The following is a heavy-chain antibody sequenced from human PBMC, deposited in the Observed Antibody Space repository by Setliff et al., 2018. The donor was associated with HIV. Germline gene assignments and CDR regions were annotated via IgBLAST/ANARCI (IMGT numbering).Heavy chain of an antibody. CDR1: GYTFTTYG. Sequence: ASVKVSCKPSGYTFTTYGLSWVRQAPGQGLEWMGWISTYSDETSSSQDFQGRVTFTSDTSATTAYMELSSLRSEDTAVYYCARSRSMDVWGQGTSVTVSS. CDR2: ISTYSDET. J-gene: IGHJ6*02. CDR3: ARSRSMDV. V-gene: IGHV1-18*01.